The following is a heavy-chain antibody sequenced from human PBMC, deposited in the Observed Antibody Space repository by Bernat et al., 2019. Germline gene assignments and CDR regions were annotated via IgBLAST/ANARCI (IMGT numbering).Heavy chain of an antibody. J-gene: IGHJ3*02. V-gene: IGHV5-51*03. D-gene: IGHD2-2*01. Sequence: EVQLVQSGAEVKKPGESLKISCKGSGYSFTSYWIGWVRQMPGKGLEWMGIIYPGDSDTRYSPSFQGQVTISADKSISTAYLQWSSLKASDTAMYYCARTYCSSTSYPRGHAFDIWGQGTMVTVSS. CDR1: GYSFTSYW. CDR3: ARTYCSSTSYPRGHAFDI. CDR2: IYPGDSDT.